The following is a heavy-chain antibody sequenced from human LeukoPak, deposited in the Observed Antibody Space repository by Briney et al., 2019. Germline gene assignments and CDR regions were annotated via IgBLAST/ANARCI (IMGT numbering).Heavy chain of an antibody. CDR2: ISYDGSNK. V-gene: IGHV3-30*18. D-gene: IGHD2-15*01. CDR1: GFTFSSYG. J-gene: IGHJ6*02. Sequence: QPGGSLRLSCAASGFTFSSYGMHWVRQAPGKGLEWVAVISYDGSNKYYADSVKGRFTISRDNPKNTLYLQMNSLRAEDTAVYYCAKDGGCSGGSCYSGYYYGMDVWGQGTTVTVSS. CDR3: AKDGGCSGGSCYSGYYYGMDV.